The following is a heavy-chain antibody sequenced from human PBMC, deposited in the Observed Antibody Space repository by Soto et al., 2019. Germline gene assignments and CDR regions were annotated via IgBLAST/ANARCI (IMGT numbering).Heavy chain of an antibody. CDR2: IYHSGST. CDR3: AREAAGILNWFDT. V-gene: IGHV4-31*03. D-gene: IGHD6-25*01. Sequence: QVQLQESGPGLVKPSQTLSLTCTVSGGSISSGGYYWSWIRQHPGKGLEWIGYIYHSGSTYYNPSLKGRVTISVDTSKNQFSLKVSSGTAADTAVYYCAREAAGILNWFDTWGQGTRVTVSS. CDR1: GGSISSGGYY. J-gene: IGHJ5*02.